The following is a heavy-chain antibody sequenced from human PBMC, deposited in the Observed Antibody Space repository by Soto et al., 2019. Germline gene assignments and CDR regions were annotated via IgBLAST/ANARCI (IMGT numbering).Heavy chain of an antibody. J-gene: IGHJ4*02. CDR1: GGYFSGYY. V-gene: IGHV4-34*09. D-gene: IGHD6-13*01. CDR2: INHSGST. CDR3: ASGVGAYSSSWPGDY. Sequence: IQSLTCSVYGGYFSGYYWSWLSQPKGKGLEWIGEINHSGSTNYNPSLKSRVTISVDTSKNQFSLKLSSVTAADTAVDDCASGVGAYSSSWPGDYWGQGTRVTVSA.